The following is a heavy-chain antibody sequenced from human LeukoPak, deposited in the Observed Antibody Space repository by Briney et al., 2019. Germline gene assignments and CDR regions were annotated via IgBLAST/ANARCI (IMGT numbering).Heavy chain of an antibody. Sequence: ASVKVSCKTSGYTFTGYYIHWVRQAPGQGLEWMGWINPNSGDTNYAQKFQGRVTMTRDTSISTAYMELSRLRSDDTAVYYCARGLDSGSYSPFDYWGQGTLVTVSS. CDR1: GYTFTGYY. CDR2: INPNSGDT. CDR3: ARGLDSGSYSPFDY. J-gene: IGHJ4*02. V-gene: IGHV1-2*02. D-gene: IGHD1-26*01.